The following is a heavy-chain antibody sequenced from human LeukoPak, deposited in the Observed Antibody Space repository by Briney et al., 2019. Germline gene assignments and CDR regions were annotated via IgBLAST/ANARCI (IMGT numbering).Heavy chain of an antibody. CDR3: ASTGYCSSISCYGVIDY. CDR2: INHSGST. J-gene: IGHJ4*02. Sequence: SETLSLTCAVHGGSFGNYYWGWIRQPPGKGLEWIGEINHSGSTNYNPSLKSRLSISVDTSKIQFSLNLNSVTAADTAVYYCASTGYCSSISCYGVIDYWGQGTLVTVSS. CDR1: GGSFGNYY. D-gene: IGHD2-2*01. V-gene: IGHV4-34*01.